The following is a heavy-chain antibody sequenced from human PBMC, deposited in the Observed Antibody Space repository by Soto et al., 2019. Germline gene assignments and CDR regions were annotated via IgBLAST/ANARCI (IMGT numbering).Heavy chain of an antibody. CDR1: GGSISSSTSY. CDR3: ARPVNYYYYYMDV. Sequence: QLQLQESGPGLVKPSETLSLTCTVSGGSISSSTSYWGWIRQPPGKGLEWIGSINYSGSTYYRPSLKSRVTIAADTSKTQFSLKLGSVTAADTAVYYCARPVNYYYYYMDVWGKGTMVTVSS. V-gene: IGHV4-39*01. J-gene: IGHJ6*03. CDR2: INYSGST.